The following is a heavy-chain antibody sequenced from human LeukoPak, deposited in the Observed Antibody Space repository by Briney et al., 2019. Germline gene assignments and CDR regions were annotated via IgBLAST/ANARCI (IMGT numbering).Heavy chain of an antibody. CDR3: ARKDGDG. V-gene: IGHV4-59*01. D-gene: IGHD5-24*01. J-gene: IGHJ4*02. Sequence: SETLSLTCTVSGGSISSYHWTWIRQPPGEGLEWIGHIYNSGSTNYNPSLRGRVTISLDTSKNQVSLKLNSVTAADTAMYYCARKDGDGWGQETLVTVSS. CDR2: IYNSGST. CDR1: GGSISSYH.